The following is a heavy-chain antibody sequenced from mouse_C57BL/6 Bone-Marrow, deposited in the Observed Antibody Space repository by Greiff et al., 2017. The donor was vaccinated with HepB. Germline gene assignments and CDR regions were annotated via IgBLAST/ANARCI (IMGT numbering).Heavy chain of an antibody. J-gene: IGHJ4*01. CDR1: GFTFSSYA. Sequence: DVKLVESGEGLVKPGGSLKLSCAASGFTFSSYAMSWVRQTPEKRLEWVAYISSGGDYIYYADTVKGRFTISRDNARNTLYLQMSSLKSEDTAMYYCTRDYYYGSSPYYYAMDYWGQGTSVTVSS. CDR3: TRDYYYGSSPYYYAMDY. D-gene: IGHD1-1*01. CDR2: ISSGGDYI. V-gene: IGHV5-9-1*02.